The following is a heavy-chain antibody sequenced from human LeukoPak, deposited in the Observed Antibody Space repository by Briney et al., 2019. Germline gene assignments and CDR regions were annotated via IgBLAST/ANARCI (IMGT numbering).Heavy chain of an antibody. CDR2: ISAYNGNT. V-gene: IGHV1-18*01. CDR3: ATGYRWYGTYYYGMDV. CDR1: GYTFTSYG. D-gene: IGHD6-13*01. J-gene: IGHJ6*02. Sequence: ASVKVSCKASGYTFTSYGISWVRQAPGQGLEWMGWISAYNGNTNYAQKLQGRVTMTTDTSTSTAYMELRSLRSDDTTVYYCATGYRWYGTYYYGMDVWGQGTTVTVSS.